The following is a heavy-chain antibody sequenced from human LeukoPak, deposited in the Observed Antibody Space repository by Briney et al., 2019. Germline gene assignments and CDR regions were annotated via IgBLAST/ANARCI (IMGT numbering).Heavy chain of an antibody. Sequence: SETLSLTCTVSGGSIISTDDYWGWIRQPPGKGPEWIGSIYYTGSTYHNPSLKSRVTISVDTSKNHFSLNLSSVTAADTAIFYCARIAAAGLSYQYYMDVWGTGTTVTVSS. D-gene: IGHD6-13*01. V-gene: IGHV4-39*07. CDR2: IYYTGST. CDR3: ARIAAAGLSYQYYMDV. J-gene: IGHJ6*03. CDR1: GGSIISTDDY.